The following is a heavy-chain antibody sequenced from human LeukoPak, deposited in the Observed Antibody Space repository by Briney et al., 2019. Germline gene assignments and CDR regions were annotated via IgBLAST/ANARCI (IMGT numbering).Heavy chain of an antibody. V-gene: IGHV3-23*01. CDR2: ISGSGGST. Sequence: QTGGALRLSCAASGFTFSSYAMSWVRQAPGKGLEWVSAISGSGGSTYYADSVKGRFNISRDNSKNTLYLQMNSLRAEDTAVYYCAKAGTTVSPESQFDYWGQGTLVTVA. J-gene: IGHJ4*02. D-gene: IGHD4-11*01. CDR1: GFTFSSYA. CDR3: AKAGTTVSPESQFDY.